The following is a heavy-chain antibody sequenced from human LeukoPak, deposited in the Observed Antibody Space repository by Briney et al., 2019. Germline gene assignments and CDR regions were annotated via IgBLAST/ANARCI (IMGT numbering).Heavy chain of an antibody. Sequence: GVSLRLSCAASGFSFNNYAMYWVRQAPGKGLEWVALISYDGGDKYYAESMKGQITISRDNAENTLYLQMNNLRPDDTAFYFCVKEGVEYSYSYGDYWGQGTLVTVSS. V-gene: IGHV3-30*18. CDR3: VKEGVEYSYSYGDY. D-gene: IGHD3-16*01. CDR1: GFSFNNYA. J-gene: IGHJ4*02. CDR2: ISYDGGDK.